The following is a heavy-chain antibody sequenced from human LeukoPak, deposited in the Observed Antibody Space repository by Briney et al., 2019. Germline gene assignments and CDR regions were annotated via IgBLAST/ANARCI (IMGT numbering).Heavy chain of an antibody. CDR2: ISGSGGST. D-gene: IGHD3-10*01. V-gene: IGHV3-23*01. CDR1: GFTFSSYA. J-gene: IGHJ4*02. CDR3: ARKLPYGSGSYYRPYYFDY. Sequence: GGSLRLSCAASGFTFSSYAMSWVRQAPGKGLEWVSAISGSGGSTYYADPVKGRFTISRDNSKNTLYLQMNSLRAEDTAVYYCARKLPYGSGSYYRPYYFDYWGQGTLVTVSS.